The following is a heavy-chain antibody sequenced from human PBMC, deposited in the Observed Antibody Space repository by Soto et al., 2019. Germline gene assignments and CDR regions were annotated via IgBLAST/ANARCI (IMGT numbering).Heavy chain of an antibody. Sequence: GGSLRLSCAASGFTFSTYGMSWVRQAPGKGLEGVSAISNSGGSTSYTGSVRGRFTISRDNSRNTVYLQMNSLRADDSAVYFCAKGAQPTQYYFDFWGQGTLVTVSS. D-gene: IGHD2-2*01. CDR2: ISNSGGST. CDR1: GFTFSTYG. V-gene: IGHV3-23*01. CDR3: AKGAQPTQYYFDF. J-gene: IGHJ4*02.